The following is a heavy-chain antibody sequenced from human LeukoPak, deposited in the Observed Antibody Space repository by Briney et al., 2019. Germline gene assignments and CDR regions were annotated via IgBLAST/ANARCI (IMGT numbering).Heavy chain of an antibody. J-gene: IGHJ3*01. CDR3: AREMLGSYKSSGYYALGV. CDR1: GYTFTSYY. CDR2: INPSGGTT. D-gene: IGHD3-22*01. V-gene: IGHV1-46*01. Sequence: ASVKVSCKASGYTFTSYYIHWVRQAPGQGLEWMGIINPSGGTTSYAQKFQGRVTTTRDTSTSTVYMELSSLKSEDTAEDYCAREMLGSYKSSGYYALGVWGQGTKVTVSS.